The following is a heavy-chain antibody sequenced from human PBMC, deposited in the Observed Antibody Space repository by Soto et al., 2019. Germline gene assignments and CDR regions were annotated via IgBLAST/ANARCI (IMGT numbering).Heavy chain of an antibody. CDR1: GGSIISSSYY. D-gene: IGHD6-19*01. J-gene: IGHJ4*02. Sequence: PSETLSLTCTVSGGSIISSSYYWGWIRQPPGKGLEWIGSIYYSGSTYYNPSLKSRVTISVDTSKNQFSLKLSSVTAADTAVYYCASGAVAGRFDYWGQGTLVTVSS. CDR3: ASGAVAGRFDY. V-gene: IGHV4-39*01. CDR2: IYYSGST.